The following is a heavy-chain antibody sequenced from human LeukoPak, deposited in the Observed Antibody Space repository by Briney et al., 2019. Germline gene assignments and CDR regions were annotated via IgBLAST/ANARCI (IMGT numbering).Heavy chain of an antibody. V-gene: IGHV1-18*01. Sequence: ASVKVSCKASGYTFTSYGISWVRQAPGQGLEWVGWISAYNGNTNYAQKLQGRVTMTTDTSTSTAYMELRSLRSDDTAVYYCARSAGQNYYYYYYMDVWGKGTTVTVSS. D-gene: IGHD6-19*01. J-gene: IGHJ6*03. CDR2: ISAYNGNT. CDR3: ARSAGQNYYYYYYMDV. CDR1: GYTFTSYG.